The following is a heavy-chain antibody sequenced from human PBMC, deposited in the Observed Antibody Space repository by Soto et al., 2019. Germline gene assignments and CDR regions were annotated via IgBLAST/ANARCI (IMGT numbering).Heavy chain of an antibody. J-gene: IGHJ6*02. CDR1: GFIFSMYS. CDR3: ARDHLILPAHDFFYGSDV. Sequence: GGSLRLSCEVSGFIFSMYSMSWVRQTPGKGLEWVAKIPQDGVDGHYADAVKGRFTISRDNGKNSLYLQMNNLRAEDTAVYYCARDHLILPAHDFFYGSDVWGRGATVTVSS. V-gene: IGHV3-7*03. CDR2: IPQDGVDG. D-gene: IGHD2-21*02.